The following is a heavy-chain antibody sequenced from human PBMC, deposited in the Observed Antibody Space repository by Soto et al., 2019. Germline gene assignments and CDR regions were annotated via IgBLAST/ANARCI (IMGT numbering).Heavy chain of an antibody. Sequence: GGSLRLSCAASGFTFSSYGMSWVRQAPGKRLEWVSGISGSGGSTYYADSVKGRFTISRDNSKNTLYLQMNSLRAEDTAVYYCAKEGEHSSGWANFDYWGQGTLVTVSS. J-gene: IGHJ4*02. V-gene: IGHV3-23*01. CDR1: GFTFSSYG. CDR3: AKEGEHSSGWANFDY. CDR2: ISGSGGST. D-gene: IGHD6-19*01.